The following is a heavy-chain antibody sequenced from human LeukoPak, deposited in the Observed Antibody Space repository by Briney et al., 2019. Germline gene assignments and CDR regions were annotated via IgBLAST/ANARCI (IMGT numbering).Heavy chain of an antibody. CDR3: ARGGDSSGYEGRFDP. CDR2: IYYTGST. J-gene: IGHJ5*02. D-gene: IGHD3-22*01. CDR1: GGSISRSGHS. V-gene: IGHV4-30-4*07. Sequence: PSQTLSLTCAVSGGSISRSGHSWSWIRQPPGKGLDWIAYIYYTGSTYYNPSLKSRVTISLDTSKNQFSLKLTSVTAADTAVYYCARGGDSSGYEGRFDPWGQGTLVTVSS.